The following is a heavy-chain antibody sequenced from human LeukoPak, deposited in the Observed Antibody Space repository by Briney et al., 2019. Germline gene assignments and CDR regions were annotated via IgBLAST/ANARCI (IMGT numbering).Heavy chain of an antibody. CDR1: GGSISSSSYF. V-gene: IGHV4-39*07. CDR2: IYSSGTT. Sequence: SETLSLTCTVSGGSISSSSYFWGWIRQPPGKGLEWIGSIYSSGTTYYNPSLKSRVTMSADTSKNQLSLKLSSVTAADTAVYYCARPYYYDSRIDPWGQGILVTVSS. J-gene: IGHJ5*02. D-gene: IGHD3-22*01. CDR3: ARPYYYDSRIDP.